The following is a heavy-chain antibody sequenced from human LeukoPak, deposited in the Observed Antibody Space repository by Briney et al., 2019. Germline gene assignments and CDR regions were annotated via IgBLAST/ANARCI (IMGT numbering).Heavy chain of an antibody. CDR3: ARVYGRTHNWSDT. CDR2: SYYSGTT. V-gene: IGHV4-39*07. CDR1: GVSISTTSYF. D-gene: IGHD3/OR15-3a*01. Sequence: SGTLSLTCTVSGVSISTTSYFWAWLRQPPGEEREWIGSSYYSGTTYFNSSLGSRVTISVERSKNHFSLKFSSWTVAKAALYYCARVYGRTHNWSDTRGPGIHVTVSS. J-gene: IGHJ5*02.